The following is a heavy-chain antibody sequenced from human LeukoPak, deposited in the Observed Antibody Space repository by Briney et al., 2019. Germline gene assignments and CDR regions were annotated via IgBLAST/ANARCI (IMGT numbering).Heavy chain of an antibody. Sequence: SVKVSCKASGGTFSSYTISWVRQAPGQGLEWMGRIIPILGIANYAQEFQGRVTITADKSTSTAYMELSSLRSEDTAVYYCARECCSGGSCFDYWGQGTLVTVSS. CDR1: GGTFSSYT. J-gene: IGHJ4*02. CDR2: IIPILGIA. V-gene: IGHV1-69*04. CDR3: ARECCSGGSCFDY. D-gene: IGHD2-15*01.